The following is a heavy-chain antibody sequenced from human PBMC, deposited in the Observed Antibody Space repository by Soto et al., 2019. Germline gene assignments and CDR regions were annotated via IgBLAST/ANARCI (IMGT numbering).Heavy chain of an antibody. CDR1: GITVGRRY. CDR3: ASDPYSRIAGL. D-gene: IGHD6-13*01. J-gene: IGHJ4*02. V-gene: IGHV3-66*01. Sequence: LVESGGGLVQPGGSLRLACEASGITVGRRYMSWVRQAPGQGLQWVSLIDVGGRTTYADSVKGRFIISRDNSTNMVYLQMNGLRAEDTAVYYCASDPYSRIAGLWGQGILVTVSS. CDR2: IDVGGRT.